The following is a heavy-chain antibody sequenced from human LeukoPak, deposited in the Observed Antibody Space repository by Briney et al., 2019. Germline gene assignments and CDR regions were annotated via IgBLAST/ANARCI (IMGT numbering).Heavy chain of an antibody. J-gene: IGHJ3*02. D-gene: IGHD2-8*01. CDR3: AVQVYDAFDI. CDR2: IYYSGST. Sequence: PSETLSLTCTVSGGSISSSSYYWGWIRQPPGKGLEWIGSIYYSGSTNYNPSLKSRVTISVDTPKNQFSLKLSSVTAADTAVYYCAVQVYDAFDIWGQGTMVTVSS. CDR1: GGSISSSSYY. V-gene: IGHV4-39*07.